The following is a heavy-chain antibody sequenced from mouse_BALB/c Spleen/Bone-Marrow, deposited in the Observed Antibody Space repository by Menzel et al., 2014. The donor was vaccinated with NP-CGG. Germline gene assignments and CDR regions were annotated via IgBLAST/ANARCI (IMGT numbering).Heavy chain of an antibody. CDR2: ITPSNGDT. Sequence: VKLMESGAELVKPGASLKLSCKASGYTFTSYYMYWVKQRPGQGLEWIGEITPSNGDTNFNEKFKSKTTLTVDKSSSTAYMQLSSLTSEDSAVYYCSREGAYWGQGTLVTVSA. V-gene: IGHV1S81*02. CDR3: SREGAY. J-gene: IGHJ3*01. CDR1: GYTFTSYY.